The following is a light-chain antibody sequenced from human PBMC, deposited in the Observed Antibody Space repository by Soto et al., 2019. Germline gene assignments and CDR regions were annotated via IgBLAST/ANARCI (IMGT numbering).Light chain of an antibody. CDR1: SSDVGGYHF. J-gene: IGLJ2*01. CDR2: DVS. Sequence: QSALTQPRSVSGSPGQSVTIACSGTSSDVGGYHFVSWYQQHPGKAPKVMIYDVSKRPSGVPDRFSGSKSDNTASLTISGLQAEDEADYYCCSHAGNYEVFGGGTKLTVL. V-gene: IGLV2-11*01. CDR3: CSHAGNYEV.